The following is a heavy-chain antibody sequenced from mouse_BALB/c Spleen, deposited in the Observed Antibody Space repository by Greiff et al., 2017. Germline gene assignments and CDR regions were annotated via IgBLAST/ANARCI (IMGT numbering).Heavy chain of an antibody. D-gene: IGHD2-10*02. J-gene: IGHJ2*01. CDR1: GISITTGNYR. CDR2: IYYSGTI. Sequence: EVKVEESGPGLVKPSQTVSLTCTVTGISITTGNYRWSWIRQFPGNKLEWIGYIYYSGTITYNPSLTSRTTITRDTSKNQFFLEMNSLTAEDTATYYCARDRVSYGNYDYFDYWGQGTTLTVSS. V-gene: IGHV3-5*02. CDR3: ARDRVSYGNYDYFDY.